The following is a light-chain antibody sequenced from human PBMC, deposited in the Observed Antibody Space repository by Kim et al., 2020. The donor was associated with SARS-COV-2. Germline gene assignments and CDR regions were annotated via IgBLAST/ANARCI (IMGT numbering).Light chain of an antibody. CDR3: CSYAGSSTLV. CDR2: EGS. Sequence: GQSITISCTGTSSDVGSYNLVSWYQQHPGKAPKLMIYEGSKRPSGVSNSFSGSKSGNTASLTISGLQAEDEADYYCCSYAGSSTLVFGGGTKLTVL. V-gene: IGLV2-23*01. J-gene: IGLJ3*02. CDR1: SSDVGSYNL.